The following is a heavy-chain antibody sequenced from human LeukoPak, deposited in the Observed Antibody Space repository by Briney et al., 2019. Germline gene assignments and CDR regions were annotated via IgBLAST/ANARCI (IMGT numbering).Heavy chain of an antibody. V-gene: IGHV3-7*01. J-gene: IGHJ4*02. CDR3: ASGNYFNS. D-gene: IGHD2-15*01. Sequence: GGSLRLSCAASGFTFGTFWMSWVRQAPGKGLEWVANINHDGTEKHYVDSVKGRFTISRDNGKKSLYLQMNSLRVEDTAVYFCASGNYFNSWGQGTLVAASS. CDR2: INHDGTEK. CDR1: GFTFGTFW.